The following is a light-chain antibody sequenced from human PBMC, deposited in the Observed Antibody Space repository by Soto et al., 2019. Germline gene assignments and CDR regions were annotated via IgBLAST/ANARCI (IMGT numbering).Light chain of an antibody. CDR3: CSYAGSSTVV. Sequence: QSALTQPASVSGSPGQSIIISCSGTISDVGRYNLVSWYQQHPGKAPKVMIYEATKRPSGVSNRFSGSKSGNTAYLTISGLRAEDEAHYYCCSYAGSSTVVFGGGTKLTVL. V-gene: IGLV2-23*01. CDR1: ISDVGRYNL. J-gene: IGLJ3*02. CDR2: EAT.